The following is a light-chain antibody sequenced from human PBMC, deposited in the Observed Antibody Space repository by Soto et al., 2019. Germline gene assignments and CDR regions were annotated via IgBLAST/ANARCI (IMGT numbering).Light chain of an antibody. CDR1: TGVVSSGLY. Sequence: QTVVTQEPSLTVSPGGTVTLTCASSTGVVSSGLYPNWFQQKPGQAPKSLIYSTTNRHSWTPARFSGSVLGGKATLTLSGVQPEDEADYYCLLFYGGTQVVFGGGTKVTVL. CDR3: LLFYGGTQVV. V-gene: IGLV7-43*01. CDR2: STT. J-gene: IGLJ3*02.